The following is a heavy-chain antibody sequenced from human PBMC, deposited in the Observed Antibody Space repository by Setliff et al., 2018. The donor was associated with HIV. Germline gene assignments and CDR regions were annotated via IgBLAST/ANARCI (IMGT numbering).Heavy chain of an antibody. Sequence: PSETLSLTCTVSGGSIRSHYWSWIRQPPGKGLEWIGNIYYSGSTNYNPSLKSQITISVDTSKNQFSLKLGSVTAADTAVYSCARAYYLWPFEFWGQGTMVTVSS. CDR2: IYYSGST. V-gene: IGHV4-59*08. CDR1: GGSIRSHY. J-gene: IGHJ3*01. D-gene: IGHD3-10*01. CDR3: ARAYYLWPFEF.